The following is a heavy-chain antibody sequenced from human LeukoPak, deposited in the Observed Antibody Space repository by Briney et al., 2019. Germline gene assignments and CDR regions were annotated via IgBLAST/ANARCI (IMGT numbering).Heavy chain of an antibody. CDR3: VKRGPDHRSQWLDY. CDR1: GFTFSSYG. CDR2: ISSDGSNT. V-gene: IGHV3-30*18. Sequence: GGSLRLSCAASGFTFSSYGMHWVRQAPGKGLEWVAIISSDGSNTFYADSVKGRFTISRDNSKNTLYLQMNSLRAEDTAVYYCVKRGPDHRSQWLDYWGQGTLVTVSS. J-gene: IGHJ4*02. D-gene: IGHD6-19*01.